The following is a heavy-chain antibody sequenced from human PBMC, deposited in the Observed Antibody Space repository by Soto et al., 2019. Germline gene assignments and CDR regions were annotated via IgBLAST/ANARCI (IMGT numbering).Heavy chain of an antibody. CDR3: ARVRYDSSGYYFDY. D-gene: IGHD3-22*01. J-gene: IGHJ4*02. V-gene: IGHV4-59*01. Sequence: SETLSLTCTVSGGSISSYYWSWIRQPPGKGLEWIGYIYYSGSTNYNPSLKSRVTISVDTSKNQFSLKLSSVTAADTAVYYCARVRYDSSGYYFDYWGQGTLVTVSS. CDR1: GGSISSYY. CDR2: IYYSGST.